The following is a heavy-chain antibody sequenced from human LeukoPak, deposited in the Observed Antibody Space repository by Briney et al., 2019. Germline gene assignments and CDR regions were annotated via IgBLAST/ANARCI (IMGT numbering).Heavy chain of an antibody. CDR3: ARVPGYSSGWYAPNFDY. CDR2: IYYSGST. J-gene: IGHJ4*02. Sequence: PSQTLSLTCTVSGGSISSYYWSWIRQPPGKGLEWIGYIYYSGSTNYNPSLKSRVTISVDTSKNQFSLKLSSVTAADTAVFYCARVPGYSSGWYAPNFDYWGQGTLVTVSS. V-gene: IGHV4-59*01. D-gene: IGHD6-19*01. CDR1: GGSISSYY.